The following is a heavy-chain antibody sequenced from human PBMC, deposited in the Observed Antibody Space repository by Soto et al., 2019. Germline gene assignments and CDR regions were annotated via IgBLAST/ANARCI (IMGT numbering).Heavy chain of an antibody. V-gene: IGHV3-72*01. CDR1: GFIFSDHY. Sequence: EVQLVESGGGLVQPGGSLRLSCAASGFIFSDHYMDWVRHAPGKGLEWVGRIRKRVNSYTTEYAASVKGRFTISRDDSKNSLDLQMNSLKTEDTAVYYCARSGSYQPFDFWGQGTLVTVSS. D-gene: IGHD1-26*01. CDR2: IRKRVNSYTT. CDR3: ARSGSYQPFDF. J-gene: IGHJ4*02.